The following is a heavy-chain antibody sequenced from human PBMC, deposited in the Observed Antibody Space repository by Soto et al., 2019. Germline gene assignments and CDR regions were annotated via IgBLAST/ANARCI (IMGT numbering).Heavy chain of an antibody. CDR2: IKSKTDGGTT. CDR3: TTGLGSSWYFPTSDYYYYYGMDV. D-gene: IGHD6-13*01. V-gene: IGHV3-15*07. CDR1: GFTFSNAW. J-gene: IGHJ6*02. Sequence: GGSLRLSCAASGFTFSNAWMNWVRQAPGKGLEWVGRIKSKTDGGTTDYAAPVKGRFTISRDDSKNTLYLQMNSLKTEDTAVYYCTTGLGSSWYFPTSDYYYYYGMDVWGQGTTVTVSS.